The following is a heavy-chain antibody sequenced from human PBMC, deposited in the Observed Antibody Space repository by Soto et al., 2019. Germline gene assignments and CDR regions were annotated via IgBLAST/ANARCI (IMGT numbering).Heavy chain of an antibody. J-gene: IGHJ4*02. CDR3: ARGGTPIDY. Sequence: QVQLVQSGAEVKKPGASVKVSCKASGYTFTNFGISWVRQAPGQGLEWMGWISDYNGNTNYGQNFNGRVTMTTDTPTSTAYMELRSLRSDDTAAYYSARGGTPIDYWGQGTLVTVSS. D-gene: IGHD3-16*01. V-gene: IGHV1-18*01. CDR2: ISDYNGNT. CDR1: GYTFTNFG.